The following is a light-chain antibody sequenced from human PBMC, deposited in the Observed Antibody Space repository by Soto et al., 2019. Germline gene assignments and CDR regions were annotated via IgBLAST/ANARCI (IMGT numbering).Light chain of an antibody. CDR3: AAWDDSLNGVV. V-gene: IGLV1-44*01. J-gene: IGLJ2*01. CDR2: GNN. CDR1: SSNIGSNT. Sequence: HSVLTQPPSASGTPGQRVTMSCSGSSSNIGSNTVNWYQQLPGTAPKLLIYGNNQRPSGVPDRFSGSKSGTSASLAISGLQSEDEADYYCAAWDDSLNGVVFGGGTKVTVL.